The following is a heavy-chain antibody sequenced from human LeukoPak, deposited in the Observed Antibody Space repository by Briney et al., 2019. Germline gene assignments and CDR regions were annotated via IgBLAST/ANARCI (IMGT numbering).Heavy chain of an antibody. Sequence: SETLSLTCTVSGYSISSGYYWGWIRQPPGKGLEWIGSIYHSGSTYYNPSLKSRVTISVDTSKNQFSLKLSSVTAADTAVYYCARVFGYWRLGHAFDIWGQGTMVTVSS. V-gene: IGHV4-38-2*02. CDR3: ARVFGYWRLGHAFDI. D-gene: IGHD3-22*01. CDR1: GYSISSGYY. CDR2: IYHSGST. J-gene: IGHJ3*02.